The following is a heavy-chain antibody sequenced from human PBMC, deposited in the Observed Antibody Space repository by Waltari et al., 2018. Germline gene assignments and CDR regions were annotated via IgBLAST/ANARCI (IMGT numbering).Heavy chain of an antibody. CDR3: ARGPKGGGVMYYFDY. D-gene: IGHD3-16*01. J-gene: IGHJ4*02. V-gene: IGHV1-3*01. CDR2: INAGNGNT. CDR1: GYTFTSYA. Sequence: QVQLVQSGAEVKKPGASVKVSCKASGYTFTSYAMHWVRQAPGQRLEWMGWINAGNGNTKYSQKFQGRVTITRDTSAGTAYMELSSLRSEGTAVYYCARGPKGGGVMYYFDYWGQGTLVTVSS.